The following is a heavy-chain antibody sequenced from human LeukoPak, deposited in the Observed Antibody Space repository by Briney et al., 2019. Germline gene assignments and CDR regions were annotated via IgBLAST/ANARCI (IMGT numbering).Heavy chain of an antibody. CDR1: GFTFSDYY. Sequence: GGSLRLSCAASGFTFSDYYMSWICQAPGKGLEWVSYISSSSSYTNYADSVKGRFTISRDNAKNSLYLQMNSLRAEDTAVYYCASRSSGWYGIDYWGQGTLVTVSS. D-gene: IGHD6-19*01. CDR3: ASRSSGWYGIDY. CDR2: ISSSSSYT. V-gene: IGHV3-11*06. J-gene: IGHJ4*02.